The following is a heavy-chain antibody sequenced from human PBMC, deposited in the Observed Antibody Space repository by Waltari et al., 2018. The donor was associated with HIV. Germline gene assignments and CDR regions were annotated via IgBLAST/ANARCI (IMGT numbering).Heavy chain of an antibody. V-gene: IGHV3-74*01. J-gene: IGHJ4*02. CDR1: GFTFSNYW. Sequence: EVQLVESGGGLVQPGGSLRLSCAASGFTFSNYWMHWVRQAAGKGVGWVQRIKRDGSSTTNADSEKGRFTISRDNAKNTLYMQMNSLRAEDTALYDCVRGSSSWNGVDFWGRGTLVTVSS. CDR2: IKRDGSST. D-gene: IGHD6-13*01. CDR3: VRGSSSWNGVDF.